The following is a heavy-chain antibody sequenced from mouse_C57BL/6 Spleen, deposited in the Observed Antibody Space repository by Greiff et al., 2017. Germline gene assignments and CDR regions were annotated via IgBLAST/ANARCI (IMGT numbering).Heavy chain of an antibody. D-gene: IGHD2-5*01. Sequence: QVQLQQPGAELVKPGASVKVSCKASGYTFTSYWMPWVKQRPGPGLEWIGRIHPSASDTNYNQKFKGKATLTVDKSSSTAYMQLSSLTSEDSAVYYCSINYSNFYAMDYWGQGTSVTGSS. CDR2: IHPSASDT. V-gene: IGHV1-74*01. J-gene: IGHJ4*01. CDR1: GYTFTSYW. CDR3: SINYSNFYAMDY.